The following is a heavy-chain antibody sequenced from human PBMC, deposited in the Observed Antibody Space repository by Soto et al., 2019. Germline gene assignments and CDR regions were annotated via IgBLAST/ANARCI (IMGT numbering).Heavy chain of an antibody. J-gene: IGHJ4*02. CDR2: IYYSGST. CDR1: GGSLSSGGYY. D-gene: IGHD4-17*01. V-gene: IGHV4-31*03. Sequence: TLSLTCTVSGGSLSSGGYYWSWLRQHPGKGLEWIGYIYYSGSTYYSPSLKSRVTISVDTSKNQFSLKQSSVTAADTAVYYCARGYGDYWYYFDYWGQGTLVTVSS. CDR3: ARGYGDYWYYFDY.